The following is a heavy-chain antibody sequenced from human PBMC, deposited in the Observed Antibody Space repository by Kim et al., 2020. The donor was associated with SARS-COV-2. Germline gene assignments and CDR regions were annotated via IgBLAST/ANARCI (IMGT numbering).Heavy chain of an antibody. V-gene: IGHV3-23*01. CDR3: AKGLYSGFGFGPVDV. D-gene: IGHD5-12*01. CDR2: INTSGGST. Sequence: GGSLRLSCEASGFTFNIYAMTWVRQAPGEGLKWVSTINTSGGSTYYADSVRGRFTISRDNSKNTLYLQMSSLRAEDTAIYYCAKGLYSGFGFGPVDVWG. J-gene: IGHJ6*02. CDR1: GFTFNIYA.